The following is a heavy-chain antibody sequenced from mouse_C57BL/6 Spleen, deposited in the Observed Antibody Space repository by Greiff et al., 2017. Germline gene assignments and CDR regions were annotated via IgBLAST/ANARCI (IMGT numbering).Heavy chain of an antibody. Sequence: QVQLQQSGAELARPGASVKLSCKASGYTFTSYGISWVKQRTGQGLEWIGEIYPRSGNTYYNEKFKGKATLTADKSSSTAYMELRSLTSEDSAVYFCARRGIYYYGSSYSFAYWGQGTLVTVSA. CDR1: GYTFTSYG. V-gene: IGHV1-81*01. CDR3: ARRGIYYYGSSYSFAY. J-gene: IGHJ3*01. D-gene: IGHD1-1*01. CDR2: IYPRSGNT.